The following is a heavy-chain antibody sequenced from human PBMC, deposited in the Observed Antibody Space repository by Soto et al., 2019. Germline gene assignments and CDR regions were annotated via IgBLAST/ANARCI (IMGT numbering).Heavy chain of an antibody. CDR2: ISSSGSTI. Sequence: PGGSLRLSCAASGFTFSDYYMSWIRQAPGKGLEWVSYISSSGSTIYYADSVKGRFTIPRDNAKNSLYLQMNSLRAEDTAVYYCARAKPITMVRGAYVYYYYYMDVWGKGTTVTVSS. J-gene: IGHJ6*03. CDR3: ARAKPITMVRGAYVYYYYYMDV. D-gene: IGHD3-10*01. V-gene: IGHV3-11*01. CDR1: GFTFSDYY.